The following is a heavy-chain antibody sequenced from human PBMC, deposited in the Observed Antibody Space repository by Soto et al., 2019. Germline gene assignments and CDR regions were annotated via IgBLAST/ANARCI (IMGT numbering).Heavy chain of an antibody. CDR1: GNSISGGASF. CDR2: VYYSGSS. CDR3: AKLSCTNSICYFPGWFDP. Sequence: SETLSLTCTVSGNSISGGASFWSWIRQPPGKGLEWIANVYYSGSSYYNPSLKSRLTISVDTTKNQFSLQLKSMTAADTAVYYCAKLSCTNSICYFPGWFDPCGRGPLVTVSS. D-gene: IGHD2-8*01. J-gene: IGHJ5*02. V-gene: IGHV4-31*03.